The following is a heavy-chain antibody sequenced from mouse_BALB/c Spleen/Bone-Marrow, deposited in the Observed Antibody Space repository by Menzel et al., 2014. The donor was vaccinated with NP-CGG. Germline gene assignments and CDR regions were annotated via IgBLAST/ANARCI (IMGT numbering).Heavy chain of an antibody. CDR2: IRNKANGYTT. CDR3: ARDDYYAMDY. Sequence: EVQGVESGRGLVQPGGSLILSCATSGFTFTDYYMSWVRQPQGKALEWLVFIRNKANGYTTEYSASVKGRFTISRDNSQSILYLQMNTLRAEDSATYYCARDDYYAMDYWGQGTSVTVSS. V-gene: IGHV7-3*02. CDR1: GFTFTDYY. J-gene: IGHJ4*01.